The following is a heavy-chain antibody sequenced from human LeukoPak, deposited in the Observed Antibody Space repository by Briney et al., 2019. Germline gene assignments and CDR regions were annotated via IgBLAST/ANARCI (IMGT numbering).Heavy chain of an antibody. V-gene: IGHV3-30*02. CDR1: GFTFSSYG. D-gene: IGHD6-25*01. Sequence: QPGGSLRLSCAASGFTFSSYGMHWVRQAPGKGLEWVAFIRYDGSNKYYADSVKGRFTISRDNSKNTLYLQMNSLRAEDTAVYYCAKDHDEGRRAANYYMDVWGKGTTVTISS. CDR3: AKDHDEGRRAANYYMDV. J-gene: IGHJ6*03. CDR2: IRYDGSNK.